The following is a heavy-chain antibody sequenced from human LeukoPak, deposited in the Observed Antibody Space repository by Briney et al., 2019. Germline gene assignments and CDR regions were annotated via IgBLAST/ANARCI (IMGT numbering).Heavy chain of an antibody. Sequence: PGGSLRLSCAGSGFTFSSYAMSWVRQAPGKGLEWVSAISGSGGSTYYADSVKGRFAISRDNSKNTLYLQMNSLRAEDTAVYYCAKDTDYDYVWGSYRRPFDYWGQGALVTVSS. V-gene: IGHV3-23*01. CDR1: GFTFSSYA. CDR2: ISGSGGST. J-gene: IGHJ4*02. CDR3: AKDTDYDYVWGSYRRPFDY. D-gene: IGHD3-16*02.